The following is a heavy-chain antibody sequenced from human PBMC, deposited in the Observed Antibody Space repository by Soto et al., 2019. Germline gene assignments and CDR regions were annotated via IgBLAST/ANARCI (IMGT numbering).Heavy chain of an antibody. CDR2: MNPSTGKT. D-gene: IGHD6-25*01. CDR3: VRRKERSGPHYFDA. Sequence: QVQLVQSGAEVKKPGASVKVSCKASGYTFTTCDIHWVRQAPGRGLEWMGWMNPSTGKTGNAQRFQGRVTMTRDTSTSTAYMEVSSLRSEDTAVYYCVRRKERSGPHYFDAWGQGTLVTVSS. CDR1: GYTFTTCD. J-gene: IGHJ4*02. V-gene: IGHV1-8*02.